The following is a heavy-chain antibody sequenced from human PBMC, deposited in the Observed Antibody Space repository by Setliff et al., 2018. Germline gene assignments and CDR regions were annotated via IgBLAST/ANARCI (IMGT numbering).Heavy chain of an antibody. CDR1: GYTFTSYG. CDR2: ISAYNGNT. D-gene: IGHD3-22*01. V-gene: IGHV1-18*01. J-gene: IGHJ3*02. CDR3: ARDGDNYYDSSGYYLNHAFDI. Sequence: ASVKVSCKASGYTFTSYGISWVRQAPGQGLEWMGWISAYNGNTNYAQKLQGRVTMTTDTSTSTAYMELRSLRSDDTAVYYCARDGDNYYDSSGYYLNHAFDIWGQGTMVTVS.